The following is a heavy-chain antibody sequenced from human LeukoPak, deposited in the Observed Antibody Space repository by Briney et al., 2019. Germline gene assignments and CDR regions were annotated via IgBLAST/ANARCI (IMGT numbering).Heavy chain of an antibody. D-gene: IGHD2-15*01. CDR3: ARDYCSGGSCYFFDY. V-gene: IGHV3-33*01. CDR2: IWYDGSNE. J-gene: IGHJ4*02. Sequence: GRSLRLSCAASGFTFSSYGIHWVRQAPGKGLEWVAVIWYDGSNEYYADSVKGRFTMSRDNSKNTLHLQMNSLRAEDTAVYYCARDYCSGGSCYFFDYWGQGTLVTVSS. CDR1: GFTFSSYG.